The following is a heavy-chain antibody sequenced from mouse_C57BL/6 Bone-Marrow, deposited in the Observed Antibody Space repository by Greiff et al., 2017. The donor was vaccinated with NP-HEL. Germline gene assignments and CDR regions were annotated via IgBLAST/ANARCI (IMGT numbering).Heavy chain of an antibody. D-gene: IGHD2-5*01. CDR3: ARDSNYVSWYFDV. V-gene: IGHV1-50*01. J-gene: IGHJ1*03. Sequence: VQLQVSGAELVKPGASVKLSCKASGYTFTSYWMQWVKQRPGQGLEWIGEIDPSDSYNNYNQKFKGKATLTVDTSSSTPYVQLSSLTSEDSAVYYCARDSNYVSWYFDVWGTETTVNVSS. CDR1: GYTFTSYW. CDR2: IDPSDSYN.